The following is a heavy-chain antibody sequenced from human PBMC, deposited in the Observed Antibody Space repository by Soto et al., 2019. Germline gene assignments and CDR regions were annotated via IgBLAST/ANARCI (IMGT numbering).Heavy chain of an antibody. Sequence: GGSLRLSCAASGFSFSSYAMHWVRQAPGKWLEWLAVISYDGSNKYYADSVKGRLTISRDNSKNTLYLQMKSLRAEDTAVYYCASTWGAAACTGYYYGMDVWGQGTTVTVSS. CDR3: ASTWGAAACTGYYYGMDV. V-gene: IGHV3-30-3*01. CDR1: GFSFSSYA. D-gene: IGHD6-13*01. CDR2: ISYDGSNK. J-gene: IGHJ6*02.